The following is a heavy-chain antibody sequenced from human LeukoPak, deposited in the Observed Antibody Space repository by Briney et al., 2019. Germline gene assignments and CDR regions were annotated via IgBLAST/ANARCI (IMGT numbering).Heavy chain of an antibody. J-gene: IGHJ2*01. CDR3: ARETGERWLRNWYFDL. Sequence: SETLSLTCTVSGGSISSYYWSWIRQPPGKGLEWIGYIYYSGSTNYNPSLKSRVTISVDTSKNQFSLKLSSVTAADTAVYYCARETGERWLRNWYFDLWGRGTLVTVSS. D-gene: IGHD5-24*01. V-gene: IGHV4-59*01. CDR1: GGSISSYY. CDR2: IYYSGST.